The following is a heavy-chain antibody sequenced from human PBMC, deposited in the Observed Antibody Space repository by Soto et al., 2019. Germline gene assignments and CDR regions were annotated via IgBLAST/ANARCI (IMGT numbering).Heavy chain of an antibody. V-gene: IGHV3-23*01. Sequence: EVQLLESGGGFVQPGGSLRLSCAASGFIFSNYAMTWVRQAPGEGLEGVSGITSTGSSTYYADSVKGRFTISRDNSKNTLFLQINSLRAVDTAVYYCAKGAEGYVVSSLDFWGQGTLVSVSS. D-gene: IGHD5-12*01. CDR2: ITSTGSST. J-gene: IGHJ4*02. CDR1: GFIFSNYA. CDR3: AKGAEGYVVSSLDF.